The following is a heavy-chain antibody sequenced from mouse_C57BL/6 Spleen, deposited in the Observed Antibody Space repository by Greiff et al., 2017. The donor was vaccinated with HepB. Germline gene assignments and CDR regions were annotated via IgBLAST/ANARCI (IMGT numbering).Heavy chain of an antibody. J-gene: IGHJ1*03. CDR1: GYSITSDY. Sequence: DVKLQESGPGLAKPSQTLSLTCSVTGYSITSDYWNWIRKFPGNKLEYMGYISYSGSTYYNPSLKSRISITRDTSKNQYYLQLNSVTTEDTATYYGARHYYYGSSYGYFDVWGTGTTVTVSS. CDR3: ARHYYYGSSYGYFDV. D-gene: IGHD1-1*01. V-gene: IGHV3-8*01. CDR2: ISYSGST.